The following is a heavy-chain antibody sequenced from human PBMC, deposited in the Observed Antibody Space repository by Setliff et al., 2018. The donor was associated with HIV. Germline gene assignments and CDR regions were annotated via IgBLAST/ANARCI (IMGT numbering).Heavy chain of an antibody. CDR2: ISAYNVNT. Sequence: ASVKVSCKTSGYTFSNNGIHWVRQAPGQGLEWMGWISAYNVNTNYAQKLQGRATMTTDTSTSTAYMELRSLRSDDTAVYYCARGTTPLGWFDPWGQGTLVTVSS. CDR1: GYTFSNNG. D-gene: IGHD2-2*01. CDR3: ARGTTPLGWFDP. J-gene: IGHJ5*02. V-gene: IGHV1-18*01.